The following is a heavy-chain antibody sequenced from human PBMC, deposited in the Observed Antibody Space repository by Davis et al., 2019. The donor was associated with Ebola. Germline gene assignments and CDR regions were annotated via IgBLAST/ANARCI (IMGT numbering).Heavy chain of an antibody. CDR1: GFTFSSYG. J-gene: IGHJ1*01. CDR2: ISYDGSNK. V-gene: IGHV3-30*18. CDR3: AKDLKRYFQH. Sequence: PGGSLRLSCAASGFTFSSYGMHWVRQAPGKGLEWVAVISYDGSNKYYADSVKGRFTISRDNSKNTLYLQMNSLRAEDTAVYYCAKDLKRYFQHWGQGTLVTVSS.